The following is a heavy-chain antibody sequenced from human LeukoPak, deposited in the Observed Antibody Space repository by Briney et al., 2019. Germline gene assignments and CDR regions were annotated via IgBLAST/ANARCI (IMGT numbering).Heavy chain of an antibody. Sequence: SETLSLTCTVSGGSISSYYWSWIRQPPGKGLEWIGYIYYSGSTNYNPSLKSRVTISVDTSKNQFSLKLSSVTAADTAVYYCARDGVDDWYFDLWGRGTLVTVSS. CDR2: IYYSGST. CDR3: ARDGVDDWYFDL. CDR1: GGSISSYY. V-gene: IGHV4-59*12. D-gene: IGHD3-3*01. J-gene: IGHJ2*01.